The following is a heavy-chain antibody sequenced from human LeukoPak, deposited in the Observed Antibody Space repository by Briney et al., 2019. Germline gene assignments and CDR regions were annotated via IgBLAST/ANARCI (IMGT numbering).Heavy chain of an antibody. D-gene: IGHD4-17*01. CDR3: ARGFGDSRVHYYYGMDV. CDR1: GFTFSSYG. V-gene: IGHV3-48*04. CDR2: IGTSSSTI. J-gene: IGHJ6*02. Sequence: GGSLRLSCAASGFTFSSYGMHWVRRAPGKGLEWVSYIGTSSSTIYYADSVKGRFTISRDNAKNTLYLQMNSLRAEDTAVYFCARGFGDSRVHYYYGMDVWGQGTTVTVSS.